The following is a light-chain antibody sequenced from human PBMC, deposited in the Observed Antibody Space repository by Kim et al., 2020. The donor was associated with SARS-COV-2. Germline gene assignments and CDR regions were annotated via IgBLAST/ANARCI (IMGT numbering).Light chain of an antibody. V-gene: IGKV4-1*01. CDR2: WAS. CDR3: QQYYSTPPT. J-gene: IGKJ4*01. Sequence: DIVMTQSPDSLAVSLGERATINCKSSQSVLYSSNDKNYLAWYQRKPGQPPKLLIYWASTRESGVPDRFSGSGSGTDFTLTIGSLQAEDVAVYYCQQYYSTPPTFGGGTKLEI. CDR1: QSVLYSSNDKNY.